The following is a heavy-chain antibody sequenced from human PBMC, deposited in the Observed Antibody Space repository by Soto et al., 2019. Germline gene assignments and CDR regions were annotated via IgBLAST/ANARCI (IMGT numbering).Heavy chain of an antibody. D-gene: IGHD3-3*01. CDR1: GGTFSSYP. Sequence: GASVKVSFKASGGTFSSYPISWVRQAPGQGLEWMGGIIPIFGTANYAQKFQGRVTSTADESTSTAYMELSSLRYEDTAVYYCARAVTIFGVVIAQGDYYYGMDVWGQGTTVTVS. CDR2: IIPIFGTA. V-gene: IGHV1-69*13. CDR3: ARAVTIFGVVIAQGDYYYGMDV. J-gene: IGHJ6*02.